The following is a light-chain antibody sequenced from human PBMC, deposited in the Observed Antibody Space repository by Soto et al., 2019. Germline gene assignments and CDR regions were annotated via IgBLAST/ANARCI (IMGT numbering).Light chain of an antibody. V-gene: IGLV1-40*01. J-gene: IGLJ2*01. Sequence: QPVLTQPPSVSGAPGQRVIISCTGSSSTIGPGYDEHWYQQLPGTAPKLLIYGDSHRPSGVPDRFSGSKSGTSASLAITGLQAEDEADYYCQSYDRSLSASVVFGGGTKVTVL. CDR1: SSTIGPGYD. CDR3: QSYDRSLSASVV. CDR2: GDS.